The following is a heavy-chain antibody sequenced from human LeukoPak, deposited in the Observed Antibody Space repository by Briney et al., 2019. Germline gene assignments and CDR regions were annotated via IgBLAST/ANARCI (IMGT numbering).Heavy chain of an antibody. CDR1: GYTFSSYG. J-gene: IGHJ4*02. CDR2: ISYDGSNK. V-gene: IGHV3-30*18. Sequence: PGRSLRLSCAASGYTFSSYGMHWVRQAPGKGLEWVAVISYDGSNKYYADSVKGRFTISRDNSKNTLYLQMNSLRAEDTAVYYCAKDRGGYSYGYGAVVDYWGQGTLVTVSS. CDR3: AKDRGGYSYGYGAVVDY. D-gene: IGHD5-18*01.